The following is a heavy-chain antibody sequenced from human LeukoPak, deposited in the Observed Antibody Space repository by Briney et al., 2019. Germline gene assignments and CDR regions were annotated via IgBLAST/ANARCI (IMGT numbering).Heavy chain of an antibody. CDR3: AREGCSGGSCFISGMDV. V-gene: IGHV1-69*13. CDR2: IIPIFGTA. J-gene: IGHJ6*02. CDR1: GGTFSSFA. Sequence: SVKVSCKASGGTFSSFAISWVRQAPGQGLEWMGGIIPIFGTANYAQKFQGRVTITADESTSTAYMELSSLRSEDTAVYYCAREGCSGGSCFISGMDVWGQGTTVTVSS. D-gene: IGHD2-15*01.